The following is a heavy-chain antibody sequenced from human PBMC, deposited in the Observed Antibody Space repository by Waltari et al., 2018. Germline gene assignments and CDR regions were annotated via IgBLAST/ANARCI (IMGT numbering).Heavy chain of an antibody. CDR1: GFPFRGSW. V-gene: IGHV3-7*03. CDR3: ARGSAYYVRVWDY. Sequence: EVQLVESGGTLVQPGGSLSISCAAPGFPFRGSWMTWVRQAPGKGLEWVANIKADGSEQYYVDSVRGRFTISRDNAENSLYLQMNSLIADDTAVYYCARGSAYYVRVWDYWGQGTLVTVSS. D-gene: IGHD3-16*01. CDR2: IKADGSEQ. J-gene: IGHJ4*02.